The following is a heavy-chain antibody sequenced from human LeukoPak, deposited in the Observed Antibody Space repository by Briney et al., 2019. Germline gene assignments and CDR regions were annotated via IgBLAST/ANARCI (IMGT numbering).Heavy chain of an antibody. D-gene: IGHD3-3*01. CDR1: GFTFADYA. V-gene: IGHV3-43*02. J-gene: IGHJ4*02. CDR3: GKDGTLSYYFWSSYRGEGGYYFDY. Sequence: GGSLRLSCAPSGFTFADYAMHWVRQAPGKGLEWVSLISGDGGSTYYADSVKGRFTISRDNSKNSLYLQMNSLRTEDTALYYCGKDGTLSYYFWSSYRGEGGYYFDYWGQGTLVTVSS. CDR2: ISGDGGST.